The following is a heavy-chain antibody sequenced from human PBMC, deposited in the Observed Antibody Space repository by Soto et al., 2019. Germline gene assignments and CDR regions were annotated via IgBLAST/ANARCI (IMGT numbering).Heavy chain of an antibody. CDR3: AKGGRQWLVTSDFNY. CDR2: VSHDGRNT. V-gene: IGHV3-30*18. D-gene: IGHD6-19*01. CDR1: GFTFSDYA. J-gene: IGHJ4*02. Sequence: VQLVESGGGVVQPGRSLRLSCAASGFTFSDYAMHWVRQAPGKGLEWVAVVSHDGRNTHYADSVKGRFTISRDSSKNTVSLEMPSLRAEETAVYYCAKGGRQWLVTSDFNYWGQGALVTVSS.